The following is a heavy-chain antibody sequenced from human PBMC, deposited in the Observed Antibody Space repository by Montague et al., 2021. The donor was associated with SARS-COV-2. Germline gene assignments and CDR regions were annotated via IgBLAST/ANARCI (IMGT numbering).Heavy chain of an antibody. CDR1: GGPLSGYF. J-gene: IGHJ3*01. D-gene: IGHD3-9*01. Sequence: SETLSLTCGVSGGPLSGYFWSWNRQTTGKGLEWIGEISHGVTTNYNPSLKSRVTTSVNTSRNQFTLKLNSVTAPDTAVYYCARAPTFYDVLTGHDSELDVWGRGTMVIVSS. CDR3: ARAPTFYDVLTGHDSELDV. CDR2: ISHGVTT. V-gene: IGHV4-34*01.